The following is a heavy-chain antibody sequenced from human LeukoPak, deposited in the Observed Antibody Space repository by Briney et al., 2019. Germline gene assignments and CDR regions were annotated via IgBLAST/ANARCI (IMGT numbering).Heavy chain of an antibody. V-gene: IGHV4-59*01. CDR3: ARDYGGYNDAFDI. CDR2: IYYSGST. Sequence: SETLSLTCTVSGGSISSYYWSWIRQPPGKGLEWIAYIYYSGSTNYNPSLKSRVTISVDTSKNQFSLKLSSVTAADTAVYYCARDYGGYNDAFDIWGQGTMVTVSS. CDR1: GGSISSYY. J-gene: IGHJ3*02. D-gene: IGHD4-23*01.